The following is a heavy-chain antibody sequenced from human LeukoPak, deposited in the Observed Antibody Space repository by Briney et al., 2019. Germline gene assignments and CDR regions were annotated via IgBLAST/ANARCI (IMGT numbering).Heavy chain of an antibody. D-gene: IGHD6-19*01. V-gene: IGHV1-46*01. CDR2: INPSGGST. CDR1: GYTFTSCY. J-gene: IGHJ1*01. Sequence: ASVKVSCKASGYTFTSCYMHWVRQAPGQGLEWMGIINPSGGSTSYAQKFQGRVTMTRDTSTSTVYMELSSLRSEDTAVYYCARYSVAGTGSEYFQHWGQGTLVTVSS. CDR3: ARYSVAGTGSEYFQH.